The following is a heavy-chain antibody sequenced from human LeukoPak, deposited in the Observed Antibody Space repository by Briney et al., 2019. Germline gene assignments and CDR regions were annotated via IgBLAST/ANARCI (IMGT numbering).Heavy chain of an antibody. CDR1: GFTFGRYW. V-gene: IGHV3-7*01. CDR2: INENGRGD. Sequence: GGSLRLSCAASGFTFGRYWMSWVRLAPGKGLEWVANINENGRGDNYVDSVKGRFTISRDNAKNSLYLQMNSLRAEDTAVYYCARVKYYYGSGSYCFDYWGQGTLVTVSS. J-gene: IGHJ4*02. CDR3: ARVKYYYGSGSYCFDY. D-gene: IGHD3-10*01.